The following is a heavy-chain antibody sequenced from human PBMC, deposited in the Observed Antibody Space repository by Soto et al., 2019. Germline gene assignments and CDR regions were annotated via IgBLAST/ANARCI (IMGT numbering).Heavy chain of an antibody. CDR2: IIDSGAST. Sequence: GGSLRLSCAASGFTFSSCAMGWVRQAPGKGLEWVSDIIDSGASTYYADSVKGRFTISRDNSKNTPYLQMNSLRAEDTAVYYCAKNVWGITIFGGMDVWGQGTTVTVSS. D-gene: IGHD3-9*01. CDR3: AKNVWGITIFGGMDV. CDR1: GFTFSSCA. J-gene: IGHJ6*02. V-gene: IGHV3-23*01.